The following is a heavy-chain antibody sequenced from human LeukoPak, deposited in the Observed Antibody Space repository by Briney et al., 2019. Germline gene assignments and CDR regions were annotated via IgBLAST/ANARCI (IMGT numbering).Heavy chain of an antibody. CDR1: GDSISSYY. CDR2: IYYRGST. Sequence: SETLSLTCSVSGDSISSYYWGWIRQPPGKGLEWIGYIYYRGSTNYNSSLKSRVTISVDTSKNQFSLNLSSVTAADTAVYYCARAGSGWSFDYWGQGTLVTVSS. D-gene: IGHD6-19*01. J-gene: IGHJ4*02. CDR3: ARAGSGWSFDY. V-gene: IGHV4-59*12.